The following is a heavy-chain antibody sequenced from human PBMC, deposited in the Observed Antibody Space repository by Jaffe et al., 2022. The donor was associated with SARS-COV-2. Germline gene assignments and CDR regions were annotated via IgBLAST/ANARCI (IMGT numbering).Heavy chain of an antibody. D-gene: IGHD6-19*01. CDR3: ARHPSTAVAGGGTIDY. CDR2: IYYSGRT. V-gene: IGHV4-39*01. J-gene: IGHJ4*02. CDR1: GGSISTSSYY. Sequence: QLQLQESGPGLVKPSETLSLTCTVSGGSISTSSYYWGWIRQPPGKGLEWIGSIYYSGRTYYNPSLKSRVTISVDTSKNQFSLKLSSVTAADTTVYYCARHPSTAVAGGGTIDYWGQGTLVTVSS.